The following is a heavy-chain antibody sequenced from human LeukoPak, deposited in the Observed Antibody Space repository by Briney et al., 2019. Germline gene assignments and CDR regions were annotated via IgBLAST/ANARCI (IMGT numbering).Heavy chain of an antibody. CDR2: TNHSGST. Sequence: SETLSLTCAVYGGSFSGYYWSWIRQPPGKGLEWIGETNHSGSTNYNPSLKSRVTISVDTSKNQFSLKLSSVTAADTAVYYCARGQGGSSHYYDRGTYYFDYWGQGTLVTVSS. D-gene: IGHD3-22*01. CDR3: ARGQGGSSHYYDRGTYYFDY. V-gene: IGHV4-34*01. CDR1: GGSFSGYY. J-gene: IGHJ4*02.